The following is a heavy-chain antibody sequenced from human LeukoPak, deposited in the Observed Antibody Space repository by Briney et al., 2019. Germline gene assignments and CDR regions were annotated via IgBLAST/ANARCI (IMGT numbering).Heavy chain of an antibody. D-gene: IGHD6-19*01. Sequence: GGSLRLSCSASGFTFSSYAMHWVRQAPGRGLEYVSAISGSGDITYYADSVKGRFTISRDNSKNTLYLQMSSLTPEDAAVYYCVRDGMAVAGTAPLDYWGQGILVTVSS. CDR1: GFTFSSYA. V-gene: IGHV3-64D*09. CDR2: ISGSGDIT. J-gene: IGHJ4*02. CDR3: VRDGMAVAGTAPLDY.